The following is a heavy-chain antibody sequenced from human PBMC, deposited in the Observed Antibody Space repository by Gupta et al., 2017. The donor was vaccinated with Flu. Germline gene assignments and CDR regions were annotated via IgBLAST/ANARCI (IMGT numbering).Heavy chain of an antibody. CDR2: ITTFNDNT. Sequence: GQGLEWMGWITTFNDNTNYAQKLQGRVTLTTDTSTTTAYMELRSLRSDDTAVYYCARDGVRAGEYHHFYGMDVWGQGTTVTVSS. J-gene: IGHJ6*02. CDR3: ARDGVRAGEYHHFYGMDV. V-gene: IGHV1-18*01. D-gene: IGHD2-21*01.